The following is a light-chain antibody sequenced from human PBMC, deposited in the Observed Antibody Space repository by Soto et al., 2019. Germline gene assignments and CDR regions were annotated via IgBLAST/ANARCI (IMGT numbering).Light chain of an antibody. V-gene: IGKV3-20*01. CDR3: QQYLCSPPYT. J-gene: IGKJ2*01. CDR1: QSVSSSY. Sequence: EIVLTQSPCTLSLSPGERATLSCRASQSVSSSYLAWYQQKPGQAPRLLIYVASSRATGIPDRFSGSGSGTYFTMTLSTLEPEELAVNYGQQYLCSPPYTLGHGNKLEI. CDR2: VAS.